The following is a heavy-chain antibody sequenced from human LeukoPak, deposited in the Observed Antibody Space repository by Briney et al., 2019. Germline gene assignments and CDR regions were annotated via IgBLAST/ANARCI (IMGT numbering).Heavy chain of an antibody. Sequence: GGSLRLSCAASGFTFDDYGMSWVRQAPGKGLEWVSGISWNSGSIGYADSVKGRFTISRDNAKNSLYLQMNSLRAEDTALYYCAKDTTGGLTDAFDIWGQGTMVTVSS. J-gene: IGHJ3*02. CDR3: AKDTTGGLTDAFDI. D-gene: IGHD1-14*01. CDR2: ISWNSGSI. CDR1: GFTFDDYG. V-gene: IGHV3-9*01.